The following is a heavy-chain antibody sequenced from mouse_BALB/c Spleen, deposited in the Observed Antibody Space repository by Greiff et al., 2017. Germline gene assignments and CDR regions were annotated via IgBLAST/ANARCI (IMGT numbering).Heavy chain of an antibody. D-gene: IGHD2-3*01. Sequence: DVKLVESGGGLVQPGGSRKLSCAASGFTFSSFGMHWVRQAPEKGLEWVAYISSGSSTIYYADTVKGRFTISRDNPKNTLFLQMTSLRSEDTAMYYCARWGMDYAMDYWGQGTSVTVSS. CDR3: ARWGMDYAMDY. J-gene: IGHJ4*01. V-gene: IGHV5-17*02. CDR1: GFTFSSFG. CDR2: ISSGSSTI.